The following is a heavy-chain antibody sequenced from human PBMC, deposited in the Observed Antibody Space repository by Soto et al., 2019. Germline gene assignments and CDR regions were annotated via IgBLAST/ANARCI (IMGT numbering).Heavy chain of an antibody. Sequence: ASVKVSCKASGYTFATYGINWVRQAPGLGLEWMGWISPYNGKTEFAEKFQGRVTMATGTSTSTAYMEVRSLRSDDTAVYYCARDPHDFWSSYFFDPWGQGTLVTVS. CDR1: GYTFATYG. J-gene: IGHJ5*02. V-gene: IGHV1-18*04. CDR2: ISPYNGKT. D-gene: IGHD3-3*01. CDR3: ARDPHDFWSSYFFDP.